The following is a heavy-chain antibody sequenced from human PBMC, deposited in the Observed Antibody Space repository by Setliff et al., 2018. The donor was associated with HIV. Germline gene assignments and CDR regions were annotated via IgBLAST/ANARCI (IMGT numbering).Heavy chain of an antibody. CDR1: VFTFNNYG. D-gene: IGHD2-15*01. CDR2: IRYDGSQK. Sequence: PGGSLRLSCAASVFTFNNYGMNWVRQAPGKGLEWVAFIRYDGSQKYYVDSVKGRFTISRDNSKNTLCLQMNSLRVGDTAVYYCAKDVCSGAYCYAYYYYGMDVWGQGTMVTVSS. CDR3: AKDVCSGAYCYAYYYYGMDV. J-gene: IGHJ6*02. V-gene: IGHV3-30*02.